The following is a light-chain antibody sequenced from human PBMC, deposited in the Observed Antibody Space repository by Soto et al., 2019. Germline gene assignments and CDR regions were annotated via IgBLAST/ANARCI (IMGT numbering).Light chain of an antibody. CDR1: SSDVGSYNL. J-gene: IGLJ1*01. CDR3: CSYARSSTYV. V-gene: IGLV2-23*02. Sequence: QSALTQPASVSGSPGQSITISCTGTSSDVGSYNLVSWYQQHPDKAPKLMIYEVSKRPSGVSNRSSGSKSGNTASLTISGLQAEDEADYYCCSYARSSTYVFGTGTKVTVL. CDR2: EVS.